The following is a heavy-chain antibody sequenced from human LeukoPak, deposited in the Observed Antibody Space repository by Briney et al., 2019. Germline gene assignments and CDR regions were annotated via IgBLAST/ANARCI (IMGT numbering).Heavy chain of an antibody. CDR1: GFTLSNYW. D-gene: IGHD1-14*01. CDR3: ARSGDYYYYSMDV. V-gene: IGHV3-21*01. CDR2: ISSSSSYI. Sequence: GGSLRLSCSASGFTLSNYWMHWVRQAPGKGLEWVSSISSSSSYIYYADSVKGRFTISRDNAKNSLYLQMNSLRAEDTAVYYCARSGDYYYYSMDVWGKGTTVTVSS. J-gene: IGHJ6*03.